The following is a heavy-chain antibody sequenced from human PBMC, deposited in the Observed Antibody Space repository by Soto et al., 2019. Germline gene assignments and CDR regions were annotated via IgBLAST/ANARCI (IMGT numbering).Heavy chain of an antibody. Sequence: QVQLVQSGAEVKKPGSSVKVSCKASGGTFSSYTISWVRQAPGQGLEWMGRIIPILGIANYAQKFQGRVTITADKSTSTAYMELRSLRSEDTAVYYCARSDYGDHTVLDYWGQGTLVTVSS. D-gene: IGHD4-17*01. CDR1: GGTFSSYT. CDR3: ARSDYGDHTVLDY. CDR2: IIPILGIA. J-gene: IGHJ4*02. V-gene: IGHV1-69*02.